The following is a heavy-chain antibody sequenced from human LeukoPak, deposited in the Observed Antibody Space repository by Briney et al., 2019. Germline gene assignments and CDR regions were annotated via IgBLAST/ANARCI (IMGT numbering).Heavy chain of an antibody. Sequence: ASVKVSCKASGYTFTSYDINWVRQATGQGLEWMGWTNPNSGNTGYAQKFQGRVTMTRNTSISTAYMELSSLRSEDTAVYYCAQEVMTTEAFDIWGQGTMVTVSS. CDR1: GYTFTSYD. J-gene: IGHJ3*02. V-gene: IGHV1-8*01. CDR3: AQEVMTTEAFDI. D-gene: IGHD4-17*01. CDR2: TNPNSGNT.